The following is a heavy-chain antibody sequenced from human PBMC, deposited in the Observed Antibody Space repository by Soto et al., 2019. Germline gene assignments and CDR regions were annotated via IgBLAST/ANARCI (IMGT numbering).Heavy chain of an antibody. V-gene: IGHV3-23*01. J-gene: IGHJ4*02. CDR2: ISGGGGST. CDR1: GFTFSLSA. CDR3: AKGPEYDILTGFDY. D-gene: IGHD3-9*01. Sequence: EVQLLESGGGFVQPGESLRLSCAASGFTFSLSAMSWVRQAPGRGLEWVSSISGGGGSTEYADSVKGRFTISRDNSKDTGHLQMNSLRAEDTAVYYCAKGPEYDILTGFDYWGQGALVTVSS.